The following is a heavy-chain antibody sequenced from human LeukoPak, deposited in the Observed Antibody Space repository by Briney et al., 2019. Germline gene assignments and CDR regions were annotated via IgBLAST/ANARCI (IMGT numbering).Heavy chain of an antibody. CDR2: IYYSGST. CDR3: ARYTAVDTAMSDAFDI. V-gene: IGHV4-39*07. Sequence: SSETLSLTCTVSGGSISSSSYYWGWIRQPPGKGLEWIGSIYYSGSTYYNPSLKSRVTISVDTSKNQFSLKLSSVTAADTAVYYCARYTAVDTAMSDAFDIWGQGTMVTVSS. CDR1: GGSISSSSYY. J-gene: IGHJ3*02. D-gene: IGHD5-18*01.